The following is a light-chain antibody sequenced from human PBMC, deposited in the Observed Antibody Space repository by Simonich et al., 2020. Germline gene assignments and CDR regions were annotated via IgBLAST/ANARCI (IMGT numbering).Light chain of an antibody. J-gene: IGLJ3*02. CDR2: KDS. V-gene: IGLV3-25*03. Sequence: SYELTQPPSVSVSPGQTARITCPGDALPKQNAYWYQQKPGQAPVLVIYKDSERPSGIPERFSGSSSGTTVTLTISGVQAEDEADYYCQSADSSGTYRVFGGGTKLTVL. CDR3: QSADSSGTYRV. CDR1: ALPKQN.